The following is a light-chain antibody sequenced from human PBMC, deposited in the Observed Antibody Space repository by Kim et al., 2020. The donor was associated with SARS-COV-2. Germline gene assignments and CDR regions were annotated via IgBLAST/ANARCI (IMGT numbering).Light chain of an antibody. CDR2: KDK. J-gene: IGLJ2*01. V-gene: IGLV3-9*01. Sequence: SVALGQTATLPCGGNNIENKNVHWYHQRPGQAPVLVMYKDKKRPSGIPERLSGSNSGDTATLTISRVEAGDEGDYYCQVWDSRTVVFGGGTQLTV. CDR3: QVWDSRTVV. CDR1: NIENKN.